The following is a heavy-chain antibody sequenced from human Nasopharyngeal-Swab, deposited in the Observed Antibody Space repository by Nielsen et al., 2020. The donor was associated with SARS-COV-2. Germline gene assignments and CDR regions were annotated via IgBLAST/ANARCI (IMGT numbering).Heavy chain of an antibody. CDR2: ISYDGSNK. Sequence: VRQAPGKGLEWVAVISYDGSNKYYADSVKGRFTISRDNSKNTLYLQMNSLRAEDTAMYYCAREYGNYYGFYWGQGTLVTVSS. V-gene: IGHV3-33*05. D-gene: IGHD3-10*01. CDR3: AREYGNYYGFY. J-gene: IGHJ4*02.